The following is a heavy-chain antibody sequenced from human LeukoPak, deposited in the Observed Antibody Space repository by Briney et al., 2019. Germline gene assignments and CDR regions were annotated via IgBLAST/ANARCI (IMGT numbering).Heavy chain of an antibody. CDR3: ARDRGCSSTSCYTGYNWFDP. J-gene: IGHJ5*02. V-gene: IGHV4-4*07. CDR1: GGSISSYY. Sequence: PSETLSLTCTVSGGSISSYYWSWIRQPAGKGLKWIGRIYTSGSTNYNPSLKSRVTMSVDTSKNQFSLKLSSVTAADTAVYYCARDRGCSSTSCYTGYNWFDPWGQGTLVTVSS. CDR2: IYTSGST. D-gene: IGHD2-2*02.